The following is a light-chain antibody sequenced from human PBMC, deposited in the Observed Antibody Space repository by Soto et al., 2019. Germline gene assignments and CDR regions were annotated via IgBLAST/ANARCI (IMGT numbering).Light chain of an antibody. CDR3: QQYKSYPIT. CDR1: QDIGNW. CDR2: TAS. J-gene: IGKJ5*01. V-gene: IGKV1D-16*01. Sequence: DIQMTQSPSSLSASVGDRVTITCRASQDIGNWLAWFQQKPGKAPKSLIYTASNLHSGVPSRFSGSGSGTDFTLTISGLQSEDSATYYCQQYKSYPITFGQGTRLEIK.